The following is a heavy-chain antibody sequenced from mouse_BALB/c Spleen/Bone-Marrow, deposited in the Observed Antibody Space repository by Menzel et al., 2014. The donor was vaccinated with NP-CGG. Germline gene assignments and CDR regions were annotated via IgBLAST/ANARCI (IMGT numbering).Heavy chain of an antibody. CDR3: AREARTTARFAY. V-gene: IGHV3-1*02. Sequence: DVQLQESGPDLVKPSQSLSLTCTVTGYSITSGYGWHWIRQFPGNKLEWMAYIHYSGSTNYNPSLKSRISITRDTSKNQSFLQLNSVTTEDTATYYCAREARTTARFAYWGQGTLVTVSA. J-gene: IGHJ3*01. CDR2: IHYSGST. D-gene: IGHD1-2*01. CDR1: GYSITSGYG.